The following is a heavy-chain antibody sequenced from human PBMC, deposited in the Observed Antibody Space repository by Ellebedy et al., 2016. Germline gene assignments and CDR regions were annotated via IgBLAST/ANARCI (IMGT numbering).Heavy chain of an antibody. Sequence: GESLKISCKGSGYSFTSYWIGWVRQMPGKGLEWMGIIYPGDSDTRYSPSFQGQVTISADKSISTAYLQWSSLKASDTAMYYCARLRSGGSYKYYFDYWGQGTLVTVSS. D-gene: IGHD2-15*01. CDR1: GYSFTSYW. CDR3: ARLRSGGSYKYYFDY. V-gene: IGHV5-51*01. J-gene: IGHJ4*02. CDR2: IYPGDSDT.